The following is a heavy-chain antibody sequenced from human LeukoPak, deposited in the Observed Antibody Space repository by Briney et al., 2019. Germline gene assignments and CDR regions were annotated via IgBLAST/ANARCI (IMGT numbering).Heavy chain of an antibody. CDR2: IIPIFGTA. CDR3: ARGPTWIQLWLSSRYYYYMDV. CDR1: GGTFSSYA. Sequence: ASVKVACNAAGGTFSSYAISWVRQAPGQGLEWMGGIIPIFGTANYAQKFRGRVTLTTDESTSTAHIELRSLRSEDTAVYYCARGPTWIQLWLSSRYYYYMDVWGKGTTVTVSS. D-gene: IGHD5-18*01. V-gene: IGHV1-69*05. J-gene: IGHJ6*03.